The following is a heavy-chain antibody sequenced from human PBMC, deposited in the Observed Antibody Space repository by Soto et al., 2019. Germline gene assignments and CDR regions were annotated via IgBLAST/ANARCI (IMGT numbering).Heavy chain of an antibody. CDR3: ARIKSSTLDY. CDR1: GGSINNHY. CDR2: IYYTGST. J-gene: IGHJ4*02. D-gene: IGHD6-19*01. V-gene: IGHV4-59*11. Sequence: SETLSLTCTVSGGSINNHYWSWVRQPPGKGLEWIGYIYYTGSTNYNPSLKSRVTISIDMSKNQFSLKLNSVTAADTAVYYCARIKSSTLDYWGQGALVTVSS.